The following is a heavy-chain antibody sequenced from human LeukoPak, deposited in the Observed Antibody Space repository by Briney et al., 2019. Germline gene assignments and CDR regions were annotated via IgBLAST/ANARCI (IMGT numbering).Heavy chain of an antibody. CDR1: GGSISSYY. J-gene: IGHJ4*02. D-gene: IGHD3-3*01. V-gene: IGHV4-59*08. Sequence: PSETLSLTCTVSGGSISSYYWSWIRQPPGKGLEWIGYIYYSGSTNYNPSLKSRVTISVDTSKNQFSLKLSSVTAADTAVYYCARSPPGSNYDSWSGYYHYFDYWGQGTLVTVSS. CDR2: IYYSGST. CDR3: ARSPPGSNYDSWSGYYHYFDY.